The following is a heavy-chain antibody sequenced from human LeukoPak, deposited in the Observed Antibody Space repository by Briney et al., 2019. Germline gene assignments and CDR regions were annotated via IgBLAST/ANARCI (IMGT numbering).Heavy chain of an antibody. Sequence: PVKVSCKASGGTFSSYAISWVRQAPGQGLEWMGGIIPILGIANYAQKFQGSVTITADKSTSTAYMELSSLRSEDTAVYYCARVPYIVVVPAAEANWFDPWGQGTLVTVSS. CDR3: ARVPYIVVVPAAEANWFDP. D-gene: IGHD2-2*01. CDR2: IIPILGIA. CDR1: GGTFSSYA. V-gene: IGHV1-69*10. J-gene: IGHJ5*02.